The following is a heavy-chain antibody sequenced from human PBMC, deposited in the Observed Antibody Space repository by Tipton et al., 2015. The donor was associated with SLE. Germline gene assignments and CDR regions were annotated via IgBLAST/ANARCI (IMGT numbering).Heavy chain of an antibody. Sequence: AGLVKPSETLSLTCAVYHGSFSAYYWTWIRQPPGKGLEWIGDVDHRGNTNYSPSLKGRITISVDRSKNQFSLKLSSVTAADTAVYYCARVSGDYVADYFDYWGQGTLVTVSS. J-gene: IGHJ4*02. CDR2: VDHRGNT. V-gene: IGHV4-34*01. CDR3: ARVSGDYVADYFDY. CDR1: HGSFSAYY. D-gene: IGHD4-17*01.